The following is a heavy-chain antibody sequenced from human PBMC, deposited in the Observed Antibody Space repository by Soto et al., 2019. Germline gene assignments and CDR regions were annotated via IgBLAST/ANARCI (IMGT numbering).Heavy chain of an antibody. CDR1: GGSISSGDYY. V-gene: IGHV4-30-4*01. J-gene: IGHJ5*02. CDR3: AGQPYVLRFLEWLPVGWFDP. CDR2: IYYSGST. Sequence: QVQLQESGPGLVKPSQTLSLTCTVSGGSISSGDYYWSWIRQPPGKGLEWIGYIYYSGSTYYNPSLKSRVTISVDTSKHQCSLKLSSVTAADTAVYYCAGQPYVLRFLEWLPVGWFDPWGQGTLVTVSS. D-gene: IGHD3-3*01.